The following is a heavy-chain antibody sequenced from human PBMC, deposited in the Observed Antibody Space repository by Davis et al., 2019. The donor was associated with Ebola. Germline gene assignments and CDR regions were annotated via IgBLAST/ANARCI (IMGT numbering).Heavy chain of an antibody. CDR3: TRDPGEVPAANYYYYYGMDV. J-gene: IGHJ6*02. V-gene: IGHV3-49*04. D-gene: IGHD2-2*01. Sequence: PGGSLRLSCTASGFTFGDYAMSWVRQAPGKGLEWVGFIRSKAYGGTTEYAASVKGRFTISRDDSKSIAYLQMNSLKTEDTAVYYCTRDPGEVPAANYYYYYGMDVWGQGTTVTVSS. CDR2: IRSKAYGGTT. CDR1: GFTFGDYA.